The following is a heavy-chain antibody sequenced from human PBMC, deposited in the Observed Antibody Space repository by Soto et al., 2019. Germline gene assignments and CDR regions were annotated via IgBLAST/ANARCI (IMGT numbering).Heavy chain of an antibody. CDR2: IKSKTDGGTT. Sequence: GGSLRLSCAASGFIFGDDGMSWVRQAPGRGLEWVGRIKSKTDGGTTDYAAPVKGRFTISRDDSKNTLYLQMNSLKTEDTAVYYCTTDGIAVDGIDYWGQGTLVTVSP. D-gene: IGHD6-19*01. V-gene: IGHV3-15*01. CDR1: GFIFGDDG. CDR3: TTDGIAVDGIDY. J-gene: IGHJ4*02.